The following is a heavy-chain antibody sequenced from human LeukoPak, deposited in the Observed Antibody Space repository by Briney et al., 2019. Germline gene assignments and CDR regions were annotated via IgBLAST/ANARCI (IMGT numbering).Heavy chain of an antibody. CDR1: GFTFSNYW. CDR3: ARDLSSSGWSFDY. D-gene: IGHD6-19*01. CDR2: INSNGRST. J-gene: IGHJ4*02. V-gene: IGHV3-74*01. Sequence: GGSLRLSCAASGFTFSNYWMHWVRQAPGKGLVWVSRINSNGRSTNYADSVKGRFTISRDNAKNTLFLQMNSLRAEDAAVYYCARDLSSSGWSFDYWGQGTLVTVSS.